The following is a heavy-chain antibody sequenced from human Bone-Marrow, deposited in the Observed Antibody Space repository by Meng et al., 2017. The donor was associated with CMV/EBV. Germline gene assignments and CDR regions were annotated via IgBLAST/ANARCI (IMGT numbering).Heavy chain of an antibody. CDR1: GGSISSSSYY. CDR2: IYYSGST. Sequence: VVGGSISSSSYYWGWIGQPPGKGLEWIGSIYYSGSTYYNPSLKSRVTISVDTSKNQFSLKLSSVTAADTAVYYCARLRLGGYYFDYWGQGTLVTVSS. V-gene: IGHV4-39*07. CDR3: ARLRLGGYYFDY. J-gene: IGHJ4*02. D-gene: IGHD5-12*01.